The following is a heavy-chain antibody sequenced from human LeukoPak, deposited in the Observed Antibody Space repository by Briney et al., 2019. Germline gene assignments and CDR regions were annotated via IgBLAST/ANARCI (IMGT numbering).Heavy chain of an antibody. J-gene: IGHJ4*02. CDR3: ARGTRFLEWLFSEFDY. CDR1: GFTFSSYS. V-gene: IGHV3-48*01. CDR2: ISSSSSTI. Sequence: GGSLRLSCAASGFTFSSYSMNWVRQAPGKGLEWVSYISSSSSTIYYADSVKGRFTISRDNAKNSLYLQLNSLRAEDTAVYYCARGTRFLEWLFSEFDYWGQGTLVTVSS. D-gene: IGHD3-3*01.